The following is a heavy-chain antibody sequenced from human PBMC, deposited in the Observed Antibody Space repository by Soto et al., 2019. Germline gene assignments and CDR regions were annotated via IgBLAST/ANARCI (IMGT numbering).Heavy chain of an antibody. CDR1: GGSISDYY. CDR3: AGVSNDYGGNGGFDY. D-gene: IGHD4-17*01. Sequence: SETLSLTCTVSGGSISDYYWIWIRQPPGKGLEWIGYVYYTGRSARYNPSLKSRATISVDTSKNQFSLSMNSVTAADTAVYYCAGVSNDYGGNGGFDYWGQGTLVTVSS. CDR2: VYYTGRSA. V-gene: IGHV4-59*01. J-gene: IGHJ4*02.